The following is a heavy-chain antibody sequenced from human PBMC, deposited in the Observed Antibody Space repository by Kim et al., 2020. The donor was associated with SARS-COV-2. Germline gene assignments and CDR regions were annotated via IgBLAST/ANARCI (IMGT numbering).Heavy chain of an antibody. J-gene: IGHJ5*02. D-gene: IGHD6-13*01. V-gene: IGHV4-59*01. CDR3: ATTSIPAAGVWLAL. Sequence: SETLSLTCTVSAGSISSYYWSWIRQPPGKGLECIGSIYYSRRNNYNHSLKSRVTLSVDTSKNQFSLMLSSVTAADSAVYFCATTSIPAAGVWLALWGQG. CDR2: IYYSRRN. CDR1: AGSISSYY.